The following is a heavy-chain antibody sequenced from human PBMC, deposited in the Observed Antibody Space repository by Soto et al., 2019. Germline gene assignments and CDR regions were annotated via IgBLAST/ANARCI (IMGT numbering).Heavy chain of an antibody. CDR1: GGTFSSYT. V-gene: IGHV1-69*02. J-gene: IGHJ4*02. CDR2: IIPILGIA. CDR3: AIGYKAVAGTYFDY. D-gene: IGHD6-19*01. Sequence: QVQLVQSGAGVKKPGSSVKVSCKASGGTFSSYTISWVRQAPGQGLEWMGRIIPILGIANYAQKFQGRVTITADKSTSTAYMELSSLRSEDTAVYYCAIGYKAVAGTYFDYWGQGTLVTVSS.